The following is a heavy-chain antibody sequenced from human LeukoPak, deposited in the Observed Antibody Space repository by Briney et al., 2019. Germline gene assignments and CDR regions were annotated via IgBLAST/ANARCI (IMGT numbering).Heavy chain of an antibody. CDR3: ARVDDYGDYDWFDP. J-gene: IGHJ5*02. CDR2: IIPIFGTA. CDR1: GGTFSSYA. D-gene: IGHD4-17*01. V-gene: IGHV1-69*13. Sequence: SVKVSCKASGGTFSSYAISWVRQAPGQGLEWMGGIIPIFGTANYAQKFQGRVTITADESTSTAYMELSSLRSEDTAVYYCARVDDYGDYDWFDPWGQGTLVTVSS.